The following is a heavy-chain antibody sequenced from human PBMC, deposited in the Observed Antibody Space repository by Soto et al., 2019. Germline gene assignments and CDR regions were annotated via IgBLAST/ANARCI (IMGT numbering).Heavy chain of an antibody. J-gene: IGHJ4*02. CDR2: VAPSGENT. V-gene: IGHV3-23*01. Sequence: PGGAVRRSCAGCGSTLSWDTMTWFRQAPGKGLEWVSAVAPSGENTHYADSVKGRFTISRDNSKNTLYLQMNSLRVEDTAVYYCATTNLITFVRGAFNSWGQGTLVTVSS. CDR1: GSTLSWDT. CDR3: ATTNLITFVRGAFNS. D-gene: IGHD3-10*01.